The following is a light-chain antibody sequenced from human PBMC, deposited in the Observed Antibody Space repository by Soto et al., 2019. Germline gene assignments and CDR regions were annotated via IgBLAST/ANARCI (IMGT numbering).Light chain of an antibody. Sequence: DIVMTQSPATLSVSPGERATLSCRASQSVSSNLAWYQQKPGQAPRLLIYGASTRATGIPARFSGSGSGTEFTLTISSLQSEEFAVYYCQHYNNWSPWWTFGQGTKVEIK. J-gene: IGKJ1*01. CDR1: QSVSSN. V-gene: IGKV3-15*01. CDR2: GAS. CDR3: QHYNNWSPWWT.